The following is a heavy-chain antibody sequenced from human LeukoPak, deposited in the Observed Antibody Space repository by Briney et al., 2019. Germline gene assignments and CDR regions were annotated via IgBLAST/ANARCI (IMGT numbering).Heavy chain of an antibody. CDR1: GDSISSGDYY. CDR3: ARTNDIPSHAFDI. V-gene: IGHV4-61*02. Sequence: PSETLSLTCTVSGDSISSGDYYWSWIRQPAGKGLEWIGRIYTSGSTNYNPSLKSRVTISVDTSKNQFSLKLSSVTAADTAVYYCARTNDIPSHAFDIWGQGTMVTVSS. D-gene: IGHD1-1*01. CDR2: IYTSGST. J-gene: IGHJ3*02.